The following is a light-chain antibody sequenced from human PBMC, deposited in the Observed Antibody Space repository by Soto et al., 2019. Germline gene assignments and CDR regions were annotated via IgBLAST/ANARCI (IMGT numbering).Light chain of an antibody. J-gene: IGLJ2*01. CDR1: SSDVGGYNY. V-gene: IGLV2-14*01. CDR3: SSYTSSNTLV. Sequence: QSALTQPASVSGSPGQSITISCTGTSSDVGGYNYVSWYQQYPGKAPKLIIYDVSNRPSGVSNRFSGSKSGNTASLTISGLQAEDEADYYCSSYTSSNTLVFGGGTKVTVL. CDR2: DVS.